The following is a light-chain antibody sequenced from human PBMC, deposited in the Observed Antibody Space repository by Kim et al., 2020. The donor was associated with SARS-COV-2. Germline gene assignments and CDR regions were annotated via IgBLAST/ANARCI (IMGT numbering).Light chain of an antibody. J-gene: IGLJ2*01. CDR1: SRRNYY. CDR2: GKN. Sequence: VALGQTVRITCQGDSRRNYYATWYQQKPGQAPILVIYGKNNRPSGIPDRFSGSSSGNTASLTITGTQAGDEADYYCNSRDSNDNVVFGGGTKLTVL. CDR3: NSRDSNDNVV. V-gene: IGLV3-19*01.